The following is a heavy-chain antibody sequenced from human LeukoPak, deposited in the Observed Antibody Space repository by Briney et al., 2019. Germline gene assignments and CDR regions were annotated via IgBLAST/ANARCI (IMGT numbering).Heavy chain of an antibody. V-gene: IGHV3-48*01. J-gene: IGHJ6*03. D-gene: IGHD5-18*01. CDR2: ISSSGRTI. CDR1: GITFSNYS. Sequence: GESLRLSCAPSGITFSNYSMNWVRQAPGKGLAWVSYISSSGRTIYYADSVKGRFTISRGNAKNSLYLQMNSLRAEDTAVYYCTRGSGYSYGYRPPFYYYMDVWGKGTTVTVSS. CDR3: TRGSGYSYGYRPPFYYYMDV.